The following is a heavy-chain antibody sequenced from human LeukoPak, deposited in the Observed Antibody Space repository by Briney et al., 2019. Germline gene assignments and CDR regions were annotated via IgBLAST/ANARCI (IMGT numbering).Heavy chain of an antibody. V-gene: IGHV1-69*13. CDR1: GGTFSSYA. CDR2: IIPIFGTA. Sequence: GASVKVSCKASGGTFSSYAISWVRQAPGQGLEWMGGIIPIFGTANYAQKFQGRVTITADESTSTAYMELSSLRSEDTAVYYCARDPRLGNWLPSYFDYWGQGTLVTVSS. D-gene: IGHD1-20*01. CDR3: ARDPRLGNWLPSYFDY. J-gene: IGHJ4*02.